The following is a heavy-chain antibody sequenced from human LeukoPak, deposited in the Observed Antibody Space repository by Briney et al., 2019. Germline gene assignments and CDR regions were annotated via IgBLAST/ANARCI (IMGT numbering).Heavy chain of an antibody. J-gene: IGHJ3*02. CDR2: ISSTSGYI. CDR3: ARENGDYADAFDI. CDR1: GFTFTNYR. D-gene: IGHD4-17*01. Sequence: GGSLRLSCAASGFTFTNYRMTWVREAPGKGLEWVSSISSTSGYIFYADSVQGRFTISRDNAKSSLYLQMNSLRAEDTAVYYCARENGDYADAFDIWGQGTMVTVSS. V-gene: IGHV3-21*01.